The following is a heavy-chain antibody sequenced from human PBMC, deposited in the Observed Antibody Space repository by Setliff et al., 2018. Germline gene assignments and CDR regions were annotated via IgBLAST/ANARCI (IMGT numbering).Heavy chain of an antibody. J-gene: IGHJ3*02. CDR3: ASRRGLEWSLGAFDI. CDR2: IIPIFGTA. Sequence: ASVKVSCKSSGGTFSSYAISWVRQAPGQGLEWMGRIIPIFGTANYAQKFQGRVTITADKSTSTAYMELSSLRSEDTAVYYCASRRGLEWSLGAFDIWGQGTMVTVSS. CDR1: GGTFSSYA. D-gene: IGHD3-3*01. V-gene: IGHV1-69*06.